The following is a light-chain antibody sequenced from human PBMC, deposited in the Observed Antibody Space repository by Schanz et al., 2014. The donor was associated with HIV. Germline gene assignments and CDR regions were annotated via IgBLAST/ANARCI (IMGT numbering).Light chain of an antibody. V-gene: IGKV3-20*01. CDR2: GAS. CDR3: QQYGVSPFT. Sequence: IVLTQSPGTLSLSPGERGTLSCRASQSISSSLLAWYQQKPGQAPRLLIYGASSRATGIPDRFSGSGSGTDFTLTISRLEPEDFAVYYCQQYGVSPFTFGPGTTVDIK. J-gene: IGKJ3*01. CDR1: QSISSSL.